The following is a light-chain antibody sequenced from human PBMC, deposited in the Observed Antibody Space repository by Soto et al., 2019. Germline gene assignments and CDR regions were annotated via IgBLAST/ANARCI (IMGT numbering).Light chain of an antibody. CDR1: SGSVSTANN. Sequence: QAVVTQESSFSGSPGGTVTLTCGLISGSVSTANNPNWYQQTPGQAPRTLISSTSTRSSGVPDRFSGSILGNKAALTITGAQADDESDYYCALFMGNGISVFGTGTKLTVL. CDR2: STS. V-gene: IGLV8-61*01. J-gene: IGLJ1*01. CDR3: ALFMGNGISV.